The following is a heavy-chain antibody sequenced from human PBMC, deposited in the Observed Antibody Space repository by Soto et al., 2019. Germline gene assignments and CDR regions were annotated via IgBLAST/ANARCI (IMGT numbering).Heavy chain of an antibody. CDR1: GGTFSSYA. J-gene: IGHJ6*02. Sequence: QVQLVQSGAEVKKPGSSVKVSCKASGGTFSSYAISWVRQAPGQGLEWMGGIIPIFGTANYAQKFQGRVTITADESTSTAYMELSSLRSEDTAMYYCARDTAAAGTSYYYYGMDVWGQGTTVTVSS. CDR3: ARDTAAAGTSYYYYGMDV. CDR2: IIPIFGTA. D-gene: IGHD6-13*01. V-gene: IGHV1-69*01.